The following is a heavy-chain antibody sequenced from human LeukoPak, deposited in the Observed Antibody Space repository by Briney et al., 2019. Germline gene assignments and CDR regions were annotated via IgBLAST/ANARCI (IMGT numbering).Heavy chain of an antibody. CDR1: GFTFSSYG. CDR2: IWYDGSNK. CDR3: ARDRLLPYSVVVAATPFDGFDI. Sequence: PGRSLRLSCAASGFTFSSYGMHWVRQAPGKGLEWVAVIWYDGSNKYYADSVKGRFTISRDNSKSTLYLQMNSLRAEDTAVYYCARDRLLPYSVVVAATPFDGFDIWGQGTMVTVSS. D-gene: IGHD2-15*01. J-gene: IGHJ3*02. V-gene: IGHV3-33*01.